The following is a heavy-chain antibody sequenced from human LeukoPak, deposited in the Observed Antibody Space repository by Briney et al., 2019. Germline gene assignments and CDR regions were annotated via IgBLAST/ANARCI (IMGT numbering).Heavy chain of an antibody. V-gene: IGHV4-59*08. CDR1: GGSISSYY. D-gene: IGHD5-18*01. Sequence: SETLSLTCTVSGGSISSYYWSWIRQPPGKGLEWIGYIYYSGSTNYNPSLKSRVTISVDTPKNQFSLKLSSVTAADTAVYYCARYVDTAMVPTSYFDYWGQGTLVTVSS. CDR3: ARYVDTAMVPTSYFDY. CDR2: IYYSGST. J-gene: IGHJ4*02.